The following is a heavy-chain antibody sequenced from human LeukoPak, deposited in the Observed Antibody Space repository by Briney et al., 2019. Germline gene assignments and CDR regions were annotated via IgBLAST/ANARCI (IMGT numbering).Heavy chain of an antibody. J-gene: IGHJ6*03. CDR1: GFTFSSYE. CDR3: AKNGDRGAYCTGGTCYPYFYYYMDV. Sequence: GGSLRLSCAASGFTFSSYEMNWVRQAPGKGLEWVSSISSTGGTTYYADSVKGRFTISGDNSKNTLYLQMNSLRAEDTAIYYCAKNGDRGAYCTGGTCYPYFYYYMDVWGKGTTVTI. V-gene: IGHV3-23*01. CDR2: ISSTGGTT. D-gene: IGHD2-15*01.